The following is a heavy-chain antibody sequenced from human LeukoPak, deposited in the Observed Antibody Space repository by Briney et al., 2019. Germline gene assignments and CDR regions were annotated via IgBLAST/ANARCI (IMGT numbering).Heavy chain of an antibody. CDR2: MNPNSGNT. CDR1: EGTFSSYA. J-gene: IGHJ6*03. D-gene: IGHD4-23*01. Sequence: ASVKVSCKASEGTFSSYAISWVRQAPGQGLEWRGWMNPNSGNTGYAQKFQGRVTMTRNTSISTAYMELSSLRSEDTAVYYCARGRVGGQYYYYYMDVWGKGTTVTVSS. V-gene: IGHV1-8*02. CDR3: ARGRVGGQYYYYYMDV.